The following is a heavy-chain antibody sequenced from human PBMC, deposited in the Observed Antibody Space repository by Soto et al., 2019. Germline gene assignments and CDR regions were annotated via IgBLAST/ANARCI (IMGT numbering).Heavy chain of an antibody. CDR3: ARVSVSLVTMVRGVIGWFDP. Sequence: ASETLSLTCTVSGGSINNKDYYWTWIRQHPVKGLEWIGYIFSSGTSFNNPSLRSRLIISIDTSKNQFSLKLSSVTAADTAVYYCARVSVSLVTMVRGVIGWFDPWGQGTLVTVSS. CDR1: GGSINNKDYY. J-gene: IGHJ5*02. CDR2: IFSSGTS. V-gene: IGHV4-30-4*08. D-gene: IGHD3-10*01.